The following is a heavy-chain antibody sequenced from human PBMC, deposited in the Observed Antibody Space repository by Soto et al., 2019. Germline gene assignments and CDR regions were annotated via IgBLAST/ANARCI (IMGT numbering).Heavy chain of an antibody. J-gene: IGHJ6*02. D-gene: IGHD3-3*01. CDR3: ARQIRPHDSWSNEYYYCGLDV. V-gene: IGHV5-51*01. CDR1: EYSFSTYW. Sequence: GESLKISCKGSEYSFSTYWIAWVRQMPGKGLEWMGVIYPGDSDTRYSPSFQGQVTISADKSISTAHLQSSSLKASDTAMYYCARQIRPHDSWSNEYYYCGLDVWGQGTTVTVSS. CDR2: IYPGDSDT.